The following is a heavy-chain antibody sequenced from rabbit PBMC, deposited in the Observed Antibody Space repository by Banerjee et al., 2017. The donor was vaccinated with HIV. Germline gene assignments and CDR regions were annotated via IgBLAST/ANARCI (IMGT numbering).Heavy chain of an antibody. D-gene: IGHD1-1*01. CDR1: GLSFSSYYY. V-gene: IGHV1S40*01. Sequence: QSLEESGGDLVKPGASLTLTCTASGLSFSSYYYMCWVRQAPGKGLEWIACRYTYSSSTWYASWVNGRFTISKTSSTTVTLQMTSLTAADTATYFCARERGNIGYGRYDLWGQGTLVTVS. CDR3: ARERGNIGYGRYDL. J-gene: IGHJ3*01. CDR2: RYTYSSST.